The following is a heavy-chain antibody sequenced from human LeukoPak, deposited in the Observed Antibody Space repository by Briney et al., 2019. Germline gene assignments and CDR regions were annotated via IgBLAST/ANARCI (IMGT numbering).Heavy chain of an antibody. J-gene: IGHJ5*02. D-gene: IGHD2-2*01. CDR3: ARAVHCSSTSCFQYWFDP. CDR1: GDSVSSNSAA. CDR2: TYYRSKWYN. V-gene: IGHV6-1*01. Sequence: SQTLSLTCAISGDSVSSNSAAWTWIRQSPSRGLEWLGRTYYRSKWYNDYAVSVKSRITINPDTSKNQFSLQLNSVTPEDTAVYYCARAVHCSSTSCFQYWFDPWGQGTLVTVSS.